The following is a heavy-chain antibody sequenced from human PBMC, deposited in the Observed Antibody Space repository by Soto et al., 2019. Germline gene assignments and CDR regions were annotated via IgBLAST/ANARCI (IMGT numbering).Heavy chain of an antibody. CDR1: GFTFSNNA. CDR2: IGDSGGMP. J-gene: IGHJ4*02. CDR3: AKVISTGIHRGYLDY. Sequence: GGSLRLSCAASGFTFSNNAMSWVRQAPGKGLEWVSLIGDSGGMPYYPESVKGRFTISRDTSRNTLYLQMNSLRVEDTAVYYCAKVISTGIHRGYLDYWGQGTLVTVSS. D-gene: IGHD3-10*01. V-gene: IGHV3-23*01.